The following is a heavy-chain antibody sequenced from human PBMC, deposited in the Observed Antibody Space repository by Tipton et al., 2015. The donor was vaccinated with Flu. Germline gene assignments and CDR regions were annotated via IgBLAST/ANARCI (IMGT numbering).Heavy chain of an antibody. D-gene: IGHD5-18*01. Sequence: TLSLTCTVSGGSVSSGSYYWSWIRQPPGKGLEWIGYIYYSGSTNHNPSLKSRVTISVDTSKNQFSLKLSSVTAADTAVYYCARGASGYSYGWGQGTLVTVSS. CDR2: IYYSGST. J-gene: IGHJ4*02. CDR1: GGSVSSGSYY. V-gene: IGHV4-61*01. CDR3: ARGASGYSYG.